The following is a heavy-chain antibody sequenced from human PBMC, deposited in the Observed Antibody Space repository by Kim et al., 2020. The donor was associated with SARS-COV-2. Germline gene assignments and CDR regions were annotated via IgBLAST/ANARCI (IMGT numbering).Heavy chain of an antibody. CDR2: IYYSGST. J-gene: IGHJ6*01. CDR3: ARDKGLTTDPTFVYYYGVDV. Sequence: SETLSLTCTVSGGSISNGDYYWTWIRQHPGKGLEWIGYIYYSGSTHYNLSLKGRVTMSVDTSKNHFSLKLSSMTAADTAVYYCARDKGLTTDPTFVYYYGVDVWGQGTTVTVSS. D-gene: IGHD3-22*01. V-gene: IGHV4-31*03. CDR1: GGSISNGDYY.